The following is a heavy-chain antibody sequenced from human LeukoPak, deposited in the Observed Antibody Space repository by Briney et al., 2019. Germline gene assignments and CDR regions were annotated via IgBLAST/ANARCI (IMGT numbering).Heavy chain of an antibody. CDR1: GGSISSYY. J-gene: IGHJ6*02. CDR2: IHYTGST. CDR3: ARTGGDCSSGLCYYAMDV. D-gene: IGHD2-21*02. V-gene: IGHV4-59*01. Sequence: SETLSLTCTVSGGSISSYYWSWIRQPPGKGLEWVGYIHYTGSTDYNPSLRSRVTLSIDLSKNQISLRLSSVTAADTAVYYCARTGGDCSSGLCYYAMDVWGQGTTVTVS.